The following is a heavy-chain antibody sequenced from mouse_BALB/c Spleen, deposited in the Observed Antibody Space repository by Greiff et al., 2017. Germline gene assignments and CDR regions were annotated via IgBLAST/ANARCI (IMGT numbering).Heavy chain of an antibody. Sequence: EVQRVESGGGLVQPGGSLKLSCAASGFTFSSYGMSWVRQTPDKRLELVATINSNGGSTYYPDSVKGRFTISRDNAKNTLYLQMSSLKSEDTAMYYCASGVTVVEDYAMDYWGQGTSVTVSS. CDR1: GFTFSSYG. V-gene: IGHV5-6-3*01. CDR3: ASGVTVVEDYAMDY. J-gene: IGHJ4*01. CDR2: INSNGGST. D-gene: IGHD1-1*01.